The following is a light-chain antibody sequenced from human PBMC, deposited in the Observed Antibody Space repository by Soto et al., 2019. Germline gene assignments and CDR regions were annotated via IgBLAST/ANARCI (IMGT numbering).Light chain of an antibody. V-gene: IGLV3-1*01. CDR1: KLGDKY. J-gene: IGLJ2*01. Sequence: SYELTQPPSVSVSPGQTASITCAGDKLGDKYTCWYQQKPGQSPVLVIYQHSQRPSGIPERFSGSNSGNTATLTISGTHAMDEADYYCQAWDSSTDVVFGGGTKVTVL. CDR3: QAWDSSTDVV. CDR2: QHS.